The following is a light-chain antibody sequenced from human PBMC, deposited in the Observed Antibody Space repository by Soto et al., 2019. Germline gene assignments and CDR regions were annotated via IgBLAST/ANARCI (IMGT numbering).Light chain of an antibody. J-gene: IGKJ1*01. CDR2: GAS. CDR1: QSVSSN. Sequence: EIVMTQSPATLSVSPGERATLSCRASQSVSSNLAWYQQTPGQAPRLLIYGASTRATGIPARLSGSGSGTEFTLTISSLQSEDFAVYYCQEYNNWPPWTFGQGTKVEIK. CDR3: QEYNNWPPWT. V-gene: IGKV3-15*01.